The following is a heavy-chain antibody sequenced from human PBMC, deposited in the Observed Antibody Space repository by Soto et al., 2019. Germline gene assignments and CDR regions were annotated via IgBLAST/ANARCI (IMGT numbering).Heavy chain of an antibody. D-gene: IGHD3-3*01. V-gene: IGHV3-23*01. CDR1: GFTFGTYA. CDR2: ISGSDGTT. J-gene: IGHJ6*02. Sequence: GGSLRLSCAASGFTFGTYAMSWVCQAPGKGLEWVSSISGSDGTTYYADSVKGRFSISRDKSKNTLYLQMNSLRAEDTAIYYCAKLDFWNSYYGLDVRGQGTTVTVSS. CDR3: AKLDFWNSYYGLDV.